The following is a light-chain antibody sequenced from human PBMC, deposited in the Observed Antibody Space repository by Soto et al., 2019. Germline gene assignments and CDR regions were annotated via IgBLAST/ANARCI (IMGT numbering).Light chain of an antibody. J-gene: IGKJ2*01. V-gene: IGKV3-20*01. CDR1: QSVSSSY. CDR2: GAS. Sequence: EIVLTQSPGTLSLSPGERATLSCRASQSVSSSYLAWYQQKPGQAPRLLIYGASSRATGIPDRFSGSGSGTDFTVTISRLGPEGFAVYYCQQYGSSLLFFGQVTKLEIK. CDR3: QQYGSSLLF.